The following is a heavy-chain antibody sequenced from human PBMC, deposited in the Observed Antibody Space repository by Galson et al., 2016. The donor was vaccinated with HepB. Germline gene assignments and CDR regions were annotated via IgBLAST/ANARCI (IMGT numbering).Heavy chain of an antibody. CDR1: GIAFSNYA. CDR2: ISSDLSHK. D-gene: IGHD3-16*01. J-gene: IGHJ4*02. V-gene: IGHV3-30*03. Sequence: ALRLCCAASGIAFSNYAMYWVGQALGNGLGSGTVISSDLSHKYYAASVQGRFTISRDNSKSTLNLQMNSLRVEDTAVYYCAREIQGRWYYFDYWGQGTLVTVSS. CDR3: AREIQGRWYYFDY.